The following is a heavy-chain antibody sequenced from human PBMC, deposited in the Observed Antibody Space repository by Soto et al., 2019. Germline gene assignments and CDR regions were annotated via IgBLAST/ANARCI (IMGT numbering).Heavy chain of an antibody. D-gene: IGHD3-10*01. Sequence: PGGSLRPSCAASELTFSSYAMNWVRQAPGKGLEWVSVISGSGDTTYYAYSVKGRFTVSRDNSKNTLYLQMNSLRAEDTATYYCVKDLGRAADTAYWGQGTLVTVSS. V-gene: IGHV3-23*01. CDR2: ISGSGDTT. CDR1: ELTFSSYA. CDR3: VKDLGRAADTAY. J-gene: IGHJ4*02.